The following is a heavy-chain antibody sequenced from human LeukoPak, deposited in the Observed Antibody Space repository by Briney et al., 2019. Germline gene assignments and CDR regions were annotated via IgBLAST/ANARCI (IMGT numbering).Heavy chain of an antibody. D-gene: IGHD6-19*01. Sequence: PGGSPRLSCAASGFTFDDYAMHWVRQAPGKGLEWVSGISWNSGSIGYADSVKGRFTISRDNAKNSLYLQMNSLRAEDTALYYCAKDVLSAVAGGFDYWGQGTLVTVSS. J-gene: IGHJ4*02. V-gene: IGHV3-9*01. CDR2: ISWNSGSI. CDR1: GFTFDDYA. CDR3: AKDVLSAVAGGFDY.